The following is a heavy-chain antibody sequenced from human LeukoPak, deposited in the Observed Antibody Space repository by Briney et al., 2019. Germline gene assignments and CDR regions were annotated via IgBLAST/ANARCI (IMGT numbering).Heavy chain of an antibody. D-gene: IGHD5-18*01. CDR2: IIPIFGTA. CDR3: ARVRYSYGSSWDY. Sequence: RASVKVSCKASGGTFSSYAISWVRQAPGQGLEWMGGIIPIFGTANYAQKFQGRVTITADKSTSTAYMELSSLRSEDTAVYYCARVRYSYGSSWDYWGQGTLVTVSS. J-gene: IGHJ4*02. V-gene: IGHV1-69*06. CDR1: GGTFSSYA.